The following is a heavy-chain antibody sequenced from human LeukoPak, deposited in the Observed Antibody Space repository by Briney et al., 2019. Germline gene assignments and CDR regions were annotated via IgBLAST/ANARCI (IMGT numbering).Heavy chain of an antibody. CDR1: GVILSNVW. J-gene: IGHJ4*02. Sequence: GGSLRLSCAGSGVILSNVWMNWVRQAPGKGLEWVGRIKHKTDGVTTDSPEPVQGRFTISRDDLIHTLYLHLNCLTTDVTAMYYCTTFDRWGQGTLVTVSS. CDR3: TTFDR. V-gene: IGHV3-15*01. CDR2: IKHKTDGVTT.